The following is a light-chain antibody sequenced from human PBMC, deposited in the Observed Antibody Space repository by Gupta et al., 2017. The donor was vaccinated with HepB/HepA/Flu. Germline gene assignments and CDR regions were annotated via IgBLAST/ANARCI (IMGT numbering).Light chain of an antibody. CDR2: DVS. Sequence: QSALPQPASVSGSPGQSITIPCTGTSGDVGAYNYFSWYQQYPGKAPKVIIYDVSARPSGVSYRFSGSKSGNTAALTISGLQAEDEADYYCCSYRSSNTLFVFGTGTKVTVL. V-gene: IGLV2-14*03. CDR1: SGDVGAYNY. CDR3: CSYRSSNTLFV. J-gene: IGLJ1*01.